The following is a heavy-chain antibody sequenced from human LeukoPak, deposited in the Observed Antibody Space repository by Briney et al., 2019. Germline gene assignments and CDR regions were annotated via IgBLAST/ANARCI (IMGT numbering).Heavy chain of an antibody. V-gene: IGHV1-3*01. CDR3: ARDDCGDTCYPGGY. CDR1: GYIFTKYV. J-gene: IGHJ4*02. D-gene: IGHD2-21*01. CDR2: IKAGNGDT. Sequence: GASVKFSCKASGYIFTKYVVHWVRQAPGQRPEWMGWIKAGNGDTKYSQNFQDRLTITRDTSASTVYMELSSLTSEDTALYYCARDDCGDTCYPGGYWGQGTLVTVSS.